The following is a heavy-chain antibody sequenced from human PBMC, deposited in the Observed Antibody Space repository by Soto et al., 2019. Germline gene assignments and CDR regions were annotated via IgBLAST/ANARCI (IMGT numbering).Heavy chain of an antibody. J-gene: IGHJ6*02. CDR1: GYSISSGYY. Sequence: AETLSLTCAVSGYSISSGYYWGVIRQPPGKGLEWIGNIYFSGSTYYNPPLKSRVTISVDTSKNQFSLKLSSVTAADTAVYYCAREDIVVVPGAIRSYYYNGMDVWGQGTTVTVSS. CDR3: AREDIVVVPGAIRSYYYNGMDV. CDR2: IYFSGST. D-gene: IGHD2-2*02. V-gene: IGHV4-38-2*02.